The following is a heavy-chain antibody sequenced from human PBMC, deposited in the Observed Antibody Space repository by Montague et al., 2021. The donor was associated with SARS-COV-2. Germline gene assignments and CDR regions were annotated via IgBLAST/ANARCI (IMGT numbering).Heavy chain of an antibody. J-gene: IGHJ3*01. CDR2: ISSSTNII. D-gene: IGHD6-6*01. Sequence: SLRLSCAASGFTFSSYSVNWVRQAPGKGLEWISYISSSTNIIYYADSVKGRFTISRDNARNSLYLQMNSLRVDDTAVYYCAKDLVLRSARPDALDFWGQGTVVTGSS. CDR3: AKDLVLRSARPDALDF. CDR1: GFTFSSYS. V-gene: IGHV3-48*04.